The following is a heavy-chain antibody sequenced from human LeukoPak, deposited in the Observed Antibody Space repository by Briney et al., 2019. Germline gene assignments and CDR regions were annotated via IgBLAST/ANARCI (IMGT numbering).Heavy chain of an antibody. D-gene: IGHD3-10*01. J-gene: IGHJ4*02. CDR1: GFTFSSYA. Sequence: PGGSLRPSCAASGFTFSSYAMSWVRQAPGKGLEWVSAISGSGGSTYYADSVKGRFTISRDNSKNTLYLQMNSLRAEDTAVYYCAKASPVAFLWFGELFDYWGQGTLVTVSS. CDR3: AKASPVAFLWFGELFDY. CDR2: ISGSGGST. V-gene: IGHV3-23*01.